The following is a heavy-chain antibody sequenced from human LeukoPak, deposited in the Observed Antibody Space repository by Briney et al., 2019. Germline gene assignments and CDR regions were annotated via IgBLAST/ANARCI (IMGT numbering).Heavy chain of an antibody. CDR1: GSTFSSYW. J-gene: IGHJ3*02. CDR3: ARDARGYSNVDAFDI. D-gene: IGHD4-11*01. V-gene: IGHV3-7*01. CDR2: IKEDGSEK. Sequence: GGSLRLSCAASGSTFSSYWMTWVRQAPGKGLEWVANIKEDGSEKYYVDSVKGRFTVSRDDAKNSLYLQMNSLRAEDTAVYYCARDARGYSNVDAFDIWGQGTMVTVSS.